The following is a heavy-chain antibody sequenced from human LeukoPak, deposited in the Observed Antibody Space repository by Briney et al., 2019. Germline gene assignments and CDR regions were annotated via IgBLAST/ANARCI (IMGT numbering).Heavy chain of an antibody. CDR1: GFTFDEYA. Sequence: GGSLRLSCAPSGFTFDEYAMHWVRQAPGRGLEWVSDISWNSGSIGYADSVKGRFTISRDNAKNSLYLQMNSLRAEDTALYYCAKDFTLAAAGTGFDYWGQGTLVTVSS. D-gene: IGHD6-13*01. CDR2: ISWNSGSI. CDR3: AKDFTLAAAGTGFDY. J-gene: IGHJ4*02. V-gene: IGHV3-9*01.